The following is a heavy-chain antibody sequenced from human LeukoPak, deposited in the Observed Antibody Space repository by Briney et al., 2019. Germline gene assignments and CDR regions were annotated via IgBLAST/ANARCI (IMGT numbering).Heavy chain of an antibody. J-gene: IGHJ4*01. CDR3: ARLAYSMVRGAYYFDY. V-gene: IGHV3-11*06. D-gene: IGHD3-10*01. CDR2: ISSSSSYT. Sequence: GGSLRLSCAASGFTFSDYYMSWIRQAPGKGLEWVLYISSSSSYTNYADSVKGRFTISRDNAKNSLYLQMNSLRAEDTAVYYCARLAYSMVRGAYYFDYWGQGTLVTVSS. CDR1: GFTFSDYY.